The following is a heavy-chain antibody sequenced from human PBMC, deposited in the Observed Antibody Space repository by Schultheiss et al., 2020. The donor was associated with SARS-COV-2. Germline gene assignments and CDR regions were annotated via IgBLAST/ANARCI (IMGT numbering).Heavy chain of an antibody. CDR2: IDTSGGET. J-gene: IGHJ4*02. CDR1: GFTFTNYP. D-gene: IGHD3-9*01. CDR3: ARDYDILTGVSYYFDY. Sequence: GGSLRLSCAASGFTFTNYPMSWVRQAPGKGLDWVSSIDTSGGETKYADSVKGRFTISRDNSKNTLYLQMNSLRAEDTAVYYCARDYDILTGVSYYFDYWGQGTLVTVSS. V-gene: IGHV3-23*01.